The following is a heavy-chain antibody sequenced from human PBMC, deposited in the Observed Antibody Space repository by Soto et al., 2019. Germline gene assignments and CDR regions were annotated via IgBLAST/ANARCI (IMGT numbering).Heavy chain of an antibody. Sequence: QITLKESGPALVRPTQTLTLTCSFSGFSLNTSGVGVAWISQPPGKAMEWLVLIYWADDKRYSPSLKSRLTITKDTSKNQVVLTMTNMDPMDTATYYCARYKGTVTTDYFDYWGQGTLVTVSS. V-gene: IGHV2-5*02. CDR3: ARYKGTVTTDYFDY. J-gene: IGHJ4*02. D-gene: IGHD4-17*01. CDR1: GFSLNTSGVG. CDR2: IYWADDK.